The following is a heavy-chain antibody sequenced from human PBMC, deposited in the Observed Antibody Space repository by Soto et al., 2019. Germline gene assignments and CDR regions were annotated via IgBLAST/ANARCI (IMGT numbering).Heavy chain of an antibody. CDR2: IIPIFGTA. D-gene: IGHD2-2*01. CDR1: GGTFSSYA. J-gene: IGHJ6*02. Sequence: ASVKVSCKASGGTFSSYAISWVRQAPGQGLEWMGGIIPIFGTANYAQKFQGRVTITADKSTSTAYMELSSLRSEDTAVYYCARVMQSIVVVPAAARNYYYYGMDVWGQGTTVTVSS. CDR3: ARVMQSIVVVPAAARNYYYYGMDV. V-gene: IGHV1-69*06.